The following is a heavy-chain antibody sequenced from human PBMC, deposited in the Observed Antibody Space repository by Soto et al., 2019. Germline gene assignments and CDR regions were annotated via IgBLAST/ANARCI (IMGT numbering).Heavy chain of an antibody. CDR2: IYYSGST. J-gene: IGHJ6*02. V-gene: IGHV4-39*01. CDR1: GGSISSSSYY. CDR3: ARHITMVRGVIITFHYYYGMDV. Sequence: SETLSLTCTVSGGSISSSSYYWGWIRQPPGKGLEWIGSIYYSGSTYYNPSLKSRVTISVDTSKNQFSLKLSSVTAADTAVYYCARHITMVRGVIITFHYYYGMDVWGQGTTVTVSS. D-gene: IGHD3-10*01.